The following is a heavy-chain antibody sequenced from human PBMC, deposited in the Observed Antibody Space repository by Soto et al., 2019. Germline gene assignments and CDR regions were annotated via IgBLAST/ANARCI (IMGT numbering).Heavy chain of an antibody. CDR2: ISGSGSST. CDR3: AKAWGIDY. V-gene: IGHV3-23*01. J-gene: IGHJ4*02. D-gene: IGHD7-27*01. CDR1: GFTFSSYT. Sequence: EVQLLESGGGLVEPGGSRRLSCAASGFTFSSYTMSWVRQAPGKGLEWVSTISGSGSSTYSADSVKVRFTISRDNSKNTLYLQMNSLRVEDTAIYYCAKAWGIDYWGQGTLVTVSS.